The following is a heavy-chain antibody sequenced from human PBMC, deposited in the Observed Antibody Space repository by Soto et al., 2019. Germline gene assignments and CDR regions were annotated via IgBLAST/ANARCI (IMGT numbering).Heavy chain of an antibody. J-gene: IGHJ4*02. CDR1: GFTFSSYG. V-gene: IGHV3-33*01. CDR3: ARDSEVGIDY. CDR2: IRYDVSNK. Sequence: QVQLVESGGGVVQPGRSLRLSCAASGFTFSSYGMHWVRQAPGKGLEWVAVIRYDVSNKYYADSVKGRFTIPRDNSKSTLYLQMSSLRAEETAVYYWARDSEVGIDYWGQGTLVTVSS.